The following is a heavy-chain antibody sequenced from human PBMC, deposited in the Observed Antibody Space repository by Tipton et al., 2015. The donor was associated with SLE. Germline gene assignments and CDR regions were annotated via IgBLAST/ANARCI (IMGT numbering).Heavy chain of an antibody. D-gene: IGHD4-11*01. Sequence: TLSLTCTVSGGSVSSGSFYWSWIRQPPGKGLEWIGYIYYSGSTNYNPSLKSRVTISVDTSKNQFSLKLSSVTAADTAVYYCARDDLTVGAFDSWGQGTMVTVSS. V-gene: IGHV4-61*01. CDR2: IYYSGST. CDR1: GGSVSSGSFY. J-gene: IGHJ3*02. CDR3: ARDDLTVGAFDS.